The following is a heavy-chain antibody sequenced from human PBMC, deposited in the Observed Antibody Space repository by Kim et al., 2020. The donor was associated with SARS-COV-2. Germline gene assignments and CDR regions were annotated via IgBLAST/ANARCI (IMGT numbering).Heavy chain of an antibody. D-gene: IGHD6-19*01. V-gene: IGHV4-39*01. Sequence: SETLSLTCTVSGGSISSSSYYWGWIRQPPGKGLEWIGSIYYSGSTYYNPSLKSRVTISVDTSKNQFSLKLSSVTAADTAVYYCARHKSKQWLVHGRPYFDYWGQGTLVTVSS. CDR2: IYYSGST. CDR1: GGSISSSSYY. J-gene: IGHJ4*02. CDR3: ARHKSKQWLVHGRPYFDY.